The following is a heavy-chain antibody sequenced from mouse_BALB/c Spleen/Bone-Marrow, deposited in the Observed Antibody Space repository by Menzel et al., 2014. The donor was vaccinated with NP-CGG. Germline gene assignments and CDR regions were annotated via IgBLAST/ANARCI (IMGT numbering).Heavy chain of an antibody. D-gene: IGHD2-4*01. CDR1: GFSLTSYG. J-gene: IGHJ3*01. V-gene: IGHV2-9*02. CDR3: ARDLYYDYDEGFAY. Sequence: VKLMESGPGLVAPSQSLSITCTVSGFSLTSYGVHWVRQPPGKGLEWLGVLWAGGSTNYNSALMYRLSISKDNSKSQVFLKMNSLQTEDTAMYYCARDLYYDYDEGFAYWGQGTLVTVSA. CDR2: LWAGGST.